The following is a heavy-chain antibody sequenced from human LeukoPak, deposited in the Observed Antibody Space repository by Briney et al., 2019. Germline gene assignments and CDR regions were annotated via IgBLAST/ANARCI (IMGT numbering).Heavy chain of an antibody. CDR3: ARDYWWNYDY. V-gene: IGHV3-30-3*01. Sequence: GRSLRLSCAASGFTFSDYAMHWVRQAPGKGLEWVAVISKNGSDKYYPGSVRGRFTISRDNSKNTIYLQMDSLRAEDTAIYYCARDYWWNYDYWGQGTLVTVSS. CDR2: ISKNGSDK. CDR1: GFTFSDYA. J-gene: IGHJ4*02. D-gene: IGHD1-7*01.